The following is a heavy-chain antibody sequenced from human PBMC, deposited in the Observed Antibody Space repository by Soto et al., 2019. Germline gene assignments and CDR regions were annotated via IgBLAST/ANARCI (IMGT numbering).Heavy chain of an antibody. D-gene: IGHD2-2*01. CDR3: ARVKTIAMPGFEY. CDR2: INTGNGDS. V-gene: IGHV1-3*04. CDR1: GYVFTSFA. Sequence: VASVKVSCKTSGYVFTSFAIHWMRQAPGQGPEWMGWINTGNGDSKYSEKFQDRVTITRDTSATTAYMELSSLRSEDTAVYYCARVKTIAMPGFEYWGQGTPVTVSS. J-gene: IGHJ4*02.